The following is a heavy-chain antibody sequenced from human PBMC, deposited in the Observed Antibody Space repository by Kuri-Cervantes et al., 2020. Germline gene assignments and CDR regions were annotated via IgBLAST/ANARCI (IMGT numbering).Heavy chain of an antibody. V-gene: IGHV4-4*02. CDR1: GGSISSSNW. J-gene: IGHJ4*02. CDR2: IYYSGST. CDR3: AGEVTNRGY. D-gene: IGHD3-10*01. Sequence: GSLRLSCAVSGGSISSSNWWSWVRQPPGKGLEWIGSIYYSGSTYYNPSLKSRVTISVDTSKNQFSLKLSSVTAADTAVYYCAGEVTNRGYWGQGTLVTVSS.